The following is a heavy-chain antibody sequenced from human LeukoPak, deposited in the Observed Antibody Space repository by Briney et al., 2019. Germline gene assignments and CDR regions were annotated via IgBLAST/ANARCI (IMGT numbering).Heavy chain of an antibody. CDR1: GFTFSSYG. CDR2: ISYDGSNK. Sequence: RGSLRLSCAASGFTFSSYGMHWVRQAPGKGLEWVAVISYDGSNKYYADSVKGRFTISRDNSKNTLYLQMNSLRAEDTAVYYCAIRDGGHFDYWGQGTLVTVSS. J-gene: IGHJ4*02. V-gene: IGHV3-30*03. D-gene: IGHD3-16*01. CDR3: AIRDGGHFDY.